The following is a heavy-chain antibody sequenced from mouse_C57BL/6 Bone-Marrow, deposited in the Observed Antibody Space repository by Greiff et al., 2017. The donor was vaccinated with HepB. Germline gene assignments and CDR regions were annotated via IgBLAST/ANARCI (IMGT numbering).Heavy chain of an antibody. V-gene: IGHV1-64*01. J-gene: IGHJ1*03. D-gene: IGHD2-4*01. CDR1: GYTFTSYW. CDR3: AYEYEGYFDV. CDR2: IHPNSGST. Sequence: VQLQQPGAELVKPGASVKLSCKASGYTFTSYWMHWVKQRPGQGLEWIGMIHPNSGSTNYNEKFKSKATLPVDKSSSTAYMQLSSLTSEDSAVYYCAYEYEGYFDVWGTGTTVTVSS.